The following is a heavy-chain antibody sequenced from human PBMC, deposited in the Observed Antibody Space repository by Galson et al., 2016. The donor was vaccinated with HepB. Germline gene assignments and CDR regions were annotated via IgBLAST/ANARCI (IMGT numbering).Heavy chain of an antibody. CDR1: GDSFSGYS. CDR3: ARKRHLPPKYPPRRPRPFDY. D-gene: IGHD1-1*01. J-gene: IGHJ4*02. Sequence: SETLSLTCAVYGDSFSGYSWTWIRQAPGKGLEWIGEISHLGITHYNPSLKSRLTISVDTSKNQFSLKVTSMTAADTAVYYCARKRHLPPKYPPRRPRPFDYWGQGTPVTVFS. CDR2: ISHLGIT. V-gene: IGHV4-34*01.